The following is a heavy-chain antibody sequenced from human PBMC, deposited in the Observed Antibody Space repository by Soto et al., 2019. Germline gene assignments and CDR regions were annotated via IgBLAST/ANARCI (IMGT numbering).Heavy chain of an antibody. D-gene: IGHD3-22*01. V-gene: IGHV1-46*01. Sequence: ASVKVSCKASGYTFTSYYMHWVRQAPGQGLQWMGIINPTGGSTSYAQKFQGRVTMTSNTSTSTVYMELSRLISEDTAVYYCARANIYYDSSGYRKDAFDIWGQGTKVTVSS. CDR3: ARANIYYDSSGYRKDAFDI. CDR2: INPTGGST. J-gene: IGHJ3*02. CDR1: GYTFTSYY.